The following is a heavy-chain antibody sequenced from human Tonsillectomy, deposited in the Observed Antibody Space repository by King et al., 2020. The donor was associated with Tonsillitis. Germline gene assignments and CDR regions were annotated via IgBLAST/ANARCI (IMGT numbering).Heavy chain of an antibody. Sequence: VQLVESGGGLVKPGGSLRLPCAASGFTFSNAWMSWVRQAPGKGLEWVGRIKSKTDGGTTDYAAPVKGRFTISREDSKNKLYLQMNSLKTEDTAVYYCTTYGDYFGNNDDWGQGTLVTVSS. V-gene: IGHV3-15*01. CDR2: IKSKTDGGTT. D-gene: IGHD4-17*01. CDR3: TTYGDYFGNNDD. CDR1: GFTFSNAW. J-gene: IGHJ4*02.